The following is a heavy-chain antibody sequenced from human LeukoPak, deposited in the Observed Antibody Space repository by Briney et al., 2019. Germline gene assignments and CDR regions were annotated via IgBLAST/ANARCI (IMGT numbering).Heavy chain of an antibody. Sequence: SETLSLTCTVSGGSINSGGYYWAWIRQSPGKGLEWIGSIYYSGSTHYNPSLNSRVTVSRDTSKKQFSLNLTSVTAADTAVYYCARLPRRAKNYFDYWGQGTLVTVSS. CDR1: GGSINSGGYY. CDR3: ARLPRRAKNYFDY. CDR2: IYYSGST. V-gene: IGHV4-39*01. D-gene: IGHD1-14*01. J-gene: IGHJ4*02.